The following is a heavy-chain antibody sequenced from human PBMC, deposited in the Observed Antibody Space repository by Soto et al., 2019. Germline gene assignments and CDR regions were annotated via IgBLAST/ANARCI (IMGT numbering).Heavy chain of an antibody. CDR1: GYTFTRYG. Sequence: ASVKGSCKASGYTFTRYGISWVRQAPGQGLEWMGWISGYNGDTNYAQKFQGRVTMTVDTSTTTAFMELTSLTSDDRAVYYCAKNGQPPYYYGMDVWGQGTTVTVSS. CDR2: ISGYNGDT. D-gene: IGHD2-8*01. J-gene: IGHJ6*02. CDR3: AKNGQPPYYYGMDV. V-gene: IGHV1-18*01.